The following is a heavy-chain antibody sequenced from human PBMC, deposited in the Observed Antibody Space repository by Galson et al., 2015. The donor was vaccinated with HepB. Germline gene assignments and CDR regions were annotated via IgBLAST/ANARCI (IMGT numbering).Heavy chain of an antibody. CDR2: ISSNGGST. D-gene: IGHD3-9*01. V-gene: IGHV3-64D*06. J-gene: IGHJ4*02. CDR3: AKDSVPYFDCPGMDY. Sequence: SLRLSCAASGFTFSSYAMHWVRQAPGKGLEYVSAISSNGGSTYYADSVKGRFTISRDNSKNTLYLQMSSLRAEDTAVYYCAKDSVPYFDCPGMDYWGQGTLVTVSS. CDR1: GFTFSSYA.